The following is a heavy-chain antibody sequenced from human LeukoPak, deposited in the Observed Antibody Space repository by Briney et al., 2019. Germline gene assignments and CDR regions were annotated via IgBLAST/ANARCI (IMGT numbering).Heavy chain of an antibody. V-gene: IGHV1-2*02. CDR1: GYSFTSHY. CDR2: INPNSGGT. D-gene: IGHD2-2*02. CDR3: AREVVPAAIGSY. Sequence: ASVKVSCKASGYSFTSHYMHWVRQAPGQGLEWMGWINPNSGGTNYAQKFQGRVTMTRDTSISTAYMELSRLRSDDTAVYYCAREVVPAAIGSYWGQGTLVTVSS. J-gene: IGHJ4*02.